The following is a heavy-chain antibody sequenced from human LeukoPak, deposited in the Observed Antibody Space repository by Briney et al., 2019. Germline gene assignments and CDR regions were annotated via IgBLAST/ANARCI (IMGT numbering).Heavy chain of an antibody. V-gene: IGHV3-33*01. J-gene: IGHJ4*02. D-gene: IGHD3-22*01. Sequence: GGSLRLSCAASGFTFSSYGMHWVRQAPGKGLEWVAVIWYDGSNKYYADSVKGRFTISRDNSKNTLYLQMNSLRAEDTAVYYCPRGSYYDSSGYYFWGQGTLVTVSS. CDR1: GFTFSSYG. CDR3: PRGSYYDSSGYYF. CDR2: IWYDGSNK.